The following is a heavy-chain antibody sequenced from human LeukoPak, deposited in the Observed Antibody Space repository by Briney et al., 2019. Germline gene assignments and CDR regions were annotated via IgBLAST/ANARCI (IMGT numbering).Heavy chain of an antibody. Sequence: GGSLRLSCAPSGFTSSSYAMSWVRQAPGKGLEWVSAISGSGGSTYYADSVKGRFTISRDNAKNSLYLQMNSLRAEDTAVYYCARGDSSTWQRHFDSWGRGTLVTVSS. CDR2: ISGSGGST. J-gene: IGHJ4*02. CDR3: ARGDSSTWQRHFDS. V-gene: IGHV3-23*01. CDR1: GFTSSSYA. D-gene: IGHD6-13*01.